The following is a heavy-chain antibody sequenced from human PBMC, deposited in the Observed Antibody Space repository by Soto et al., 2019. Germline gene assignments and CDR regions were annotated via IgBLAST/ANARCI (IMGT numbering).Heavy chain of an antibody. Sequence: QITLNESGPTLVEPTQTLTLTCTFSELSLSTSGVGVGWIRQPPGKALEWLALIYWVDDKRYSPSFKSRITLTKTNPNNPVVLTVTNMDPVDTATNCWGHTHVLTWFGFDSWGPGTLVNDPS. CDR3: GHTHVLTWFGFDS. V-gene: IGHV2-5*02. CDR1: ELSLSTSGVG. D-gene: IGHD3-10*01. CDR2: IYWVDDK. J-gene: IGHJ4*02.